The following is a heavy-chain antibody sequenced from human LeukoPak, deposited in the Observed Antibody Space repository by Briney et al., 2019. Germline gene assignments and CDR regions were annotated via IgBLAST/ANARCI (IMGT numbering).Heavy chain of an antibody. V-gene: IGHV4-59*01. D-gene: IGHD3-10*01. CDR3: ARAPYGSATNNYYMDV. Sequence: SETLSLTCTVSGGFISSYHWSWIRQPPGKGLEWIGFFYYSGSTNYNPSLKSRVTISVDTSKNQFSLKLSSVTAADTAVYYCARAPYGSATNNYYMDVWGKGTTVTVSS. CDR2: FYYSGST. J-gene: IGHJ6*03. CDR1: GGFISSYH.